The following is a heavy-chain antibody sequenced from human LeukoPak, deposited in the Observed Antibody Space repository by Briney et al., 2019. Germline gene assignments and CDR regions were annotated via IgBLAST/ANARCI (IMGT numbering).Heavy chain of an antibody. CDR3: ARDTSGGWYGLIDY. CDR2: IKQDGSEK. D-gene: IGHD6-19*01. J-gene: IGHJ4*02. V-gene: IGHV3-7*01. Sequence: PGGSLRLSCEASGFTFTSFWMSWVRQAPGKGLGWVANIKQDGSEKYYVDPVKGRFTISRDNAKNSLHLQMNSLRAEDTAVYYCARDTSGGWYGLIDYWGQGTPVTVSS. CDR1: GFTFTSFW.